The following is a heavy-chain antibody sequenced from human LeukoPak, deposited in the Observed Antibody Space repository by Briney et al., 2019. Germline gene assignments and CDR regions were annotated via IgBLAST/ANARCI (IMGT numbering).Heavy chain of an antibody. V-gene: IGHV1-69*13. J-gene: IGHJ4*02. CDR2: IIPIFGTA. CDR1: GGTFSGYA. D-gene: IGHD2-21*01. Sequence: SVKVSCKASGGTFSGYAISWVRQAPGQGLEWMGGIIPIFGTANYAQKFQGRVTITADESTSTAYMELSSLRSEDTAVYYCAREGNCGGDCYDYWGQGTLVTVSS. CDR3: AREGNCGGDCYDY.